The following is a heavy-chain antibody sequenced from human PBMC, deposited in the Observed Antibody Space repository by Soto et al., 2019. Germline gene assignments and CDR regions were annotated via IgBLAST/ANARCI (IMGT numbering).Heavy chain of an antibody. V-gene: IGHV4-59*08. J-gene: IGHJ6*03. CDR3: ARHARDTYYYYYYMDV. CDR2: IYYSGST. CDR1: GGPISSYY. D-gene: IGHD5-18*01. Sequence: SETLSLTCTVSGGPISSYYWSWIRQPPGKGLEWIGYIYYSGSTNYNPSLKSRVTISVDTSKNQFSLKLGSVTAADTAVYYCARHARDTYYYYYYMDVWGKGTTVTVSS.